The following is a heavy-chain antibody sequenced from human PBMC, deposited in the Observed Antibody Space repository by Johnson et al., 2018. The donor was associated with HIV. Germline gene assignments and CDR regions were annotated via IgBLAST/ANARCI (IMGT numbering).Heavy chain of an antibody. CDR3: ARESASSGRYSGAFDF. CDR1: GFTFDDYG. V-gene: IGHV3-20*04. J-gene: IGHJ3*01. D-gene: IGHD1-26*01. Sequence: MQLVESGGGVVRPGGSLRLSCAASGFTFDDYGLSWVRQAPGKGLEWVSGMNWNGGSTGYADSVKGRCTISRDNAKNSLYLQMNSLRAEDTALYYCARESASSGRYSGAFDFWGQGTMVTVSS. CDR2: MNWNGGST.